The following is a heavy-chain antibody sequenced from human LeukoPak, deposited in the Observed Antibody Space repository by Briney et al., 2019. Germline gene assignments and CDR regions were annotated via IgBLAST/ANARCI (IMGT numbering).Heavy chain of an antibody. CDR1: GYSFTSYL. J-gene: IGHJ4*02. Sequence: GESLKIFCKGSGYSFTSYLIGWVRQMPGKGPEWMGVIYPGDSDTRYSPSFQGQVTISADKSISTAYLQWSSLKASDTAMYYCARRDYYDSSGPHLDYWGQGTLVTVSS. CDR3: ARRDYYDSSGPHLDY. V-gene: IGHV5-51*01. D-gene: IGHD3-22*01. CDR2: IYPGDSDT.